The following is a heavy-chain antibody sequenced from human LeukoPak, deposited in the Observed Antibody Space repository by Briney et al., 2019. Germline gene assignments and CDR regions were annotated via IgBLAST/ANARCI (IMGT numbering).Heavy chain of an antibody. V-gene: IGHV3-23*01. J-gene: IGHJ4*02. CDR3: AKDHGVAAAGIPKWFDY. Sequence: GGSLRLSCAASGFTFSSYAMSWVRQAPGKGLEWVSAISGSGGSTYYADSVKGRFTISRDNSKNTLYLQMNSLRAEDTAVYYCAKDHGVAAAGIPKWFDYWGQRTLVTVSS. D-gene: IGHD6-13*01. CDR1: GFTFSSYA. CDR2: ISGSGGST.